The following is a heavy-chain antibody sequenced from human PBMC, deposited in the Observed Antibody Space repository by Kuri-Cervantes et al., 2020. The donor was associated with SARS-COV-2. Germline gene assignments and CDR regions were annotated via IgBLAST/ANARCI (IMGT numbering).Heavy chain of an antibody. V-gene: IGHV4-59*12. J-gene: IGHJ2*01. CDR3: ARGVVPAATKIKKNFGYFDL. D-gene: IGHD2-2*01. CDR2: IYYSGST. CDR1: GGSISSYY. Sequence: SETLSLTCTVSGGSISSYYWNWIRQPPGKGLEWIGYIYYSGSTNYNPSLNSPVTISVDTSKNQFSLKLSSVTAADTAVYHCARGVVPAATKIKKNFGYFDLWGRGTLVTVSS.